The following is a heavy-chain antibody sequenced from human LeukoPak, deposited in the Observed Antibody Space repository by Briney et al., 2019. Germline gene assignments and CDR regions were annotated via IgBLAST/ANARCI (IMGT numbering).Heavy chain of an antibody. CDR1: GFTFSSYA. J-gene: IGHJ4*02. CDR3: ARDRVSPSGYFDY. D-gene: IGHD3-10*01. Sequence: GGSLRLSCAASGFTFSSYAMSWVRQAPGKGLEWVSAISGSGGSTYYADSVKGRFTISRDNSKNTLYLQMNSLRAEDTAVYYCARDRVSPSGYFDYWGQGTLVTVSS. CDR2: ISGSGGST. V-gene: IGHV3-23*01.